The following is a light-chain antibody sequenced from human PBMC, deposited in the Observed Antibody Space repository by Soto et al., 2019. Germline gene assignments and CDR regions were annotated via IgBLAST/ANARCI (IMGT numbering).Light chain of an antibody. CDR3: CSYAGSDTWV. Sequence: QSALTQPASVSGSPGQSITISCIGSSSDIGTYNLVSWYQHHPGKAPKLIIYEGSLRPSGISYRFSASKSGNTASLTISGLQAEDEADYYCCSYAGSDTWVFGGGTKLTVL. V-gene: IGLV2-23*01. J-gene: IGLJ2*01. CDR1: SSDIGTYNL. CDR2: EGS.